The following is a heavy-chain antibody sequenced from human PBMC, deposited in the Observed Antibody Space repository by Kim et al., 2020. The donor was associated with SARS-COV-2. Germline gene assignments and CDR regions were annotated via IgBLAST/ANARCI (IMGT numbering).Heavy chain of an antibody. Sequence: YYADSVKGRFTISRDNAKNSLYLQMNSLRAEDTAVYYCARASTVTTFFDYWGQGTLVTVSS. J-gene: IGHJ4*02. V-gene: IGHV3-11*04. CDR3: ARASTVTTFFDY. D-gene: IGHD4-17*01.